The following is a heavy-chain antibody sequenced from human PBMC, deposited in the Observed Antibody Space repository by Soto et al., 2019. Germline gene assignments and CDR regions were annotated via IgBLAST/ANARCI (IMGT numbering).Heavy chain of an antibody. CDR3: AREDPSSNYYGMDV. D-gene: IGHD6-6*01. CDR2: ISYEGSNK. V-gene: IGHV3-30-3*01. CDR1: GFTFSSYA. Sequence: GGSLRLSCAASGFTFSSYAMHWVRQAPGKGLEWVAVISYEGSNKYYADSVKGRFTISRDNSKNTLYLQMNSLRAEDTAVYYCAREDPSSNYYGMDVWGQGTTVTVSS. J-gene: IGHJ6*02.